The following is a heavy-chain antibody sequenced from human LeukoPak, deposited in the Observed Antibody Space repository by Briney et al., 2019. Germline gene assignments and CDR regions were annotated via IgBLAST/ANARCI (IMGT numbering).Heavy chain of an antibody. V-gene: IGHV3-48*03. Sequence: GGSLRLSCAPSGFTLSSYEMNWVRQAPGKGLEWVSYISSSGSTIYYADSVKGRFTISRDNAKNSLYLQMNSLRAEDTAVYYCAREGPYYFDYWGQGTLVTVSS. CDR1: GFTLSSYE. CDR3: AREGPYYFDY. CDR2: ISSSGSTI. J-gene: IGHJ4*02.